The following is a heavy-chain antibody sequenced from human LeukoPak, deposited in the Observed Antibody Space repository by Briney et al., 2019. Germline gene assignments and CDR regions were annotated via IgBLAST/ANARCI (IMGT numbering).Heavy chain of an antibody. D-gene: IGHD4-17*01. CDR2: ISSTGTYV. J-gene: IGHJ4*02. V-gene: IGHV3-21*01. CDR1: GFTFSSYS. Sequence: KPGGSLRLSCAASGFTFSSYSMSWVRQAPRMGLEWVSSISSTGTYVYYADSVKGRFTISRDNAKKSLYLQMNSLRAEDTAVYYCARAPRDYGAIPRGDYWGQGTLVTVSS. CDR3: ARAPRDYGAIPRGDY.